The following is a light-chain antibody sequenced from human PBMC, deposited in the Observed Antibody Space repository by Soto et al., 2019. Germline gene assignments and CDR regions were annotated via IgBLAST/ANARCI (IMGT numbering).Light chain of an antibody. CDR3: PQYGSSPPYT. Sequence: EIVLTQSPGTLSLSPGETATLSCRASQSVSSSYLAWYQQKPGQAPRLLIYGASSKATGVPDRFSGSGSGTDFTLTISSLEPEEFAVYYCPQYGSSPPYTFGQGTVLEIK. CDR1: QSVSSSY. V-gene: IGKV3-20*01. J-gene: IGKJ2*01. CDR2: GAS.